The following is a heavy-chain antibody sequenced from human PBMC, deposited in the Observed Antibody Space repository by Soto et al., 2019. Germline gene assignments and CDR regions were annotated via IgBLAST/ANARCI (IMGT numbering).Heavy chain of an antibody. CDR1: GFTFSSYA. J-gene: IGHJ4*02. CDR2: ISGSGGST. D-gene: IGHD6-19*01. V-gene: IGHV3-23*01. Sequence: GGSLRLSCXASGFTFSSYAMSWVRQAPGKGLEWVSAISGSGGSTYYADSVKGRFTISRDNSKNTLYLQMNSLRAEDTAVYYCAKGTGYSSGGYVGYWGQGTLVTVSS. CDR3: AKGTGYSSGGYVGY.